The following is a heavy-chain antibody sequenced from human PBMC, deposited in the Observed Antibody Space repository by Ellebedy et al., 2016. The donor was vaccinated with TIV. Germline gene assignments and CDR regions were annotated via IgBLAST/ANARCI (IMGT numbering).Heavy chain of an antibody. CDR2: ISANGGTT. V-gene: IGHV3-23*01. CDR3: ARRSTEFAFDS. J-gene: IGHJ4*02. Sequence: GESLKISCVDSGPIFSHNWMSWVRQAPGKGLEWVSIISANGGTTYSADSVKGRFTISRDNSKNTLFLQMSSLRAEDTAVYFCARRSTEFAFDSWGQGTLVTVSS. D-gene: IGHD2-8*02. CDR1: GPIFSHNW.